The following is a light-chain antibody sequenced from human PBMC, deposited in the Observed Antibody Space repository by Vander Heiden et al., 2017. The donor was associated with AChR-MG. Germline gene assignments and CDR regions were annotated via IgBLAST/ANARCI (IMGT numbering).Light chain of an antibody. V-gene: IGKV2-30*02. CDR3: RQGKHWPRG. CDR2: KVS. J-gene: IGKJ5*01. CDR1: QSLVHSDGNTY. Sequence: DVVMTQSPLSLPVTLGQPASISCRSSQSLVHSDGNTYLNWFQQKAGQSPRRLIYKVSNRDSGVPDRFSGSGSGTDFTLKISRVEAEDVGVYYCRQGKHWPRGFGQWTRLEIK.